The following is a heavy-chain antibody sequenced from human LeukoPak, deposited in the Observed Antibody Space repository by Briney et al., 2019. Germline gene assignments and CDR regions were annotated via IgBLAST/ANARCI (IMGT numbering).Heavy chain of an antibody. CDR3: AKAACSSTSCPEYFQH. CDR2: IWYDGSNK. D-gene: IGHD2-2*01. CDR1: GFTFSSYG. Sequence: GGSLRLSCAASGFTFSSYGMHWVRQAPGKGLEWVAVIWYDGSNKYYADSVKGRFTISRDNSKNTLYLQMNSLRAEDTAVYYCAKAACSSTSCPEYFQHWGQGTLVTVPS. J-gene: IGHJ1*01. V-gene: IGHV3-33*06.